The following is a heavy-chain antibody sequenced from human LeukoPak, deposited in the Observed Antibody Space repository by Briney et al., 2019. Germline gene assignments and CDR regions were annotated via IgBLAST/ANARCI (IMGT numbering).Heavy chain of an antibody. D-gene: IGHD2-15*01. CDR2: IYSGGST. Sequence: GGSLRLSCAASGFTVSSNYMSWVRQAPGKGLEWVSVIYSGGSTYYADSVKGRFTISRDNSKNTLYLQMNSLRVEDTAVYYCAREWDIVVVVAATWFDPWGQGTLVTVSS. CDR3: AREWDIVVVVAATWFDP. CDR1: GFTVSSNY. J-gene: IGHJ5*02. V-gene: IGHV3-53*05.